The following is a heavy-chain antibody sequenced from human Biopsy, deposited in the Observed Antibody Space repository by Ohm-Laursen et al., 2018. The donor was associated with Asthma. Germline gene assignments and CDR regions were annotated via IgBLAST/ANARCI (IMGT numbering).Heavy chain of an antibody. CDR2: IYSGGTS. V-gene: IGHV3-NL1*01. J-gene: IGHJ4*02. D-gene: IGHD6-19*01. Sequence: GSLRLSCTASGFSFSEFVMHWVRQAPGKGLGWVSVIYSGGTSHTADSVRGRFTISRDNSKNTLSLQMNSLTAEDTAVYYCAREGVAGTHIEDWGQGTLVTVSS. CDR1: GFSFSEFV. CDR3: AREGVAGTHIED.